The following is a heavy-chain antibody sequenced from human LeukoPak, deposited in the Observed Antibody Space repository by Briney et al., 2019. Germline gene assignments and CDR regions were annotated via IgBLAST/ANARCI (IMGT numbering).Heavy chain of an antibody. V-gene: IGHV3-74*01. CDR1: GFTFSKYW. D-gene: IGHD3-10*01. CDR2: IDSDGSRT. Sequence: GGSLRLSCAASGFTFSKYWMHWVRQAPGMGLEWVSRIDSDGSRTSYADSVKGRFTISRDNAKNTLTLQMDSLTVEDTAAYYCASLPPDAFDIWGQGTMVTVSS. J-gene: IGHJ3*02. CDR3: ASLPPDAFDI.